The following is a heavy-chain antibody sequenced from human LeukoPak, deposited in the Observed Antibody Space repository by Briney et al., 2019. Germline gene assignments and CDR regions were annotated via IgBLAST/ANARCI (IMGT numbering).Heavy chain of an antibody. V-gene: IGHV3-48*04. J-gene: IGHJ4*02. Sequence: PGGSLRLSCAASGFTFSRYSINWVRQAPGKGLEWVSYISSSSTTIYYADSVKGRFTISRDNAKNSLYLQMDSLGAEDTAVYYCALRRGGCSGGTCYQYFDYWGQGTLVTVSS. CDR3: ALRRGGCSGGTCYQYFDY. D-gene: IGHD2-15*01. CDR2: ISSSSTTI. CDR1: GFTFSRYS.